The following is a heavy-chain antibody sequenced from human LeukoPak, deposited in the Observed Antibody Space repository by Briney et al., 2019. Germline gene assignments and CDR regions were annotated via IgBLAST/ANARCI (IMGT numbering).Heavy chain of an antibody. CDR1: GGPISSYY. J-gene: IGHJ3*02. CDR3: ASGLGIAALDI. V-gene: IGHV4-59*01. CDR2: IYYSGST. D-gene: IGHD6-13*01. Sequence: SETLSLTCTVSGGPISSYYWSWIRQPPGKGLEWIGYIYYSGSTNYNPSLKSRVTISVDTSKNQFSLKLSSVTAADTAVYYCASGLGIAALDIWGQGTMVTVSS.